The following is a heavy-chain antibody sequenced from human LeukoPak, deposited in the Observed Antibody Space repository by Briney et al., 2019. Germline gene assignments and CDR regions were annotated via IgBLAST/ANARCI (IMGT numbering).Heavy chain of an antibody. V-gene: IGHV4-4*07. D-gene: IGHD6-6*01. CDR3: ARIGWAARTSYYYYMGV. CDR2: IYTSGST. J-gene: IGHJ6*03. Sequence: SETLSLTCTVSGGSISSYYWSWIRQPAGKGLDWIGRIYTSGSTNYNPSLKSRVTMSVDTSKNQFSLKLSSVTAADTAVYYCARIGWAARTSYYYYMGVWGKGTTVTVSS. CDR1: GGSISSYY.